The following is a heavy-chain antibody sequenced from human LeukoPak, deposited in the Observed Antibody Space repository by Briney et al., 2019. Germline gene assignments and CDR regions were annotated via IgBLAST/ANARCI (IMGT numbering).Heavy chain of an antibody. J-gene: IGHJ6*03. CDR3: ARGNDYYYMDV. CDR1: GFTFSSYW. Sequence: PGGSLRLSCAASGFTFSSYWMSWVRQAPGKGLEWVANIKQDGSEKYYVDSVKGRFTISRDNAKNSLYLQMNSLGAEDTAVYYCARGNDYYYMDVWGKGTTVTVSS. V-gene: IGHV3-7*01. CDR2: IKQDGSEK.